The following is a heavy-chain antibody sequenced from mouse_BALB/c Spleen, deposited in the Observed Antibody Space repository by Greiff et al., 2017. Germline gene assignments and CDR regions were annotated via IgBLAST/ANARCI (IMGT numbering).Heavy chain of an antibody. CDR2: INPSNGRT. V-gene: IGHV1S81*02. CDR3: ARRTYGNYGGDY. J-gene: IGHJ4*01. D-gene: IGHD2-1*01. CDR1: GYTFTSYW. Sequence: QVQLQQPGAELVKPGASVKLSCKASGYTFTSYWMHWVKQRPGQGLEWIGEINPSNGRTNYNEKFKSKATLTVDKSSSTAYMQLSSLTSEDSAVYYCARRTYGNYGGDYWGQGTSVTGSS.